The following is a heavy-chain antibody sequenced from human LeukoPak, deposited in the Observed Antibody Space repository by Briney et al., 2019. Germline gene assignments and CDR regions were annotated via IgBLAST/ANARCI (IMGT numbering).Heavy chain of an antibody. CDR1: GFTFSSYV. V-gene: IGHV3-33*01. CDR3: ARAGTGEGALDI. D-gene: IGHD7-27*01. CDR2: IWYDGFNK. Sequence: GGSLRLSCAASGFTFSSYVMHWVRQAPGKGLEWVAVIWYDGFNKYYADSVKGRFTISRDNSKNTLYLQMNSLRAEDTAVYYCARAGTGEGALDIWGRGTLVTVSS. J-gene: IGHJ3*02.